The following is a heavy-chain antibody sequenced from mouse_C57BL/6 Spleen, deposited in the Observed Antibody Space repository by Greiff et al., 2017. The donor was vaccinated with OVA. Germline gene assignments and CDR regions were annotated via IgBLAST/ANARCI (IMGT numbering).Heavy chain of an antibody. CDR3: ARMDYDYDGYAMDY. J-gene: IGHJ4*01. CDR1: GYTFTSYG. V-gene: IGHV1-81*01. Sequence: VQLVESGAELARPGASVKLSCKASGYTFTSYGISWVKQRTGQGLEWIGEIYPRSGNTYYNEKFKGKATLTADKSSSTAYMELRSLTSEDSAVYFCARMDYDYDGYAMDYWGQGTSVTVSS. D-gene: IGHD2-4*01. CDR2: IYPRSGNT.